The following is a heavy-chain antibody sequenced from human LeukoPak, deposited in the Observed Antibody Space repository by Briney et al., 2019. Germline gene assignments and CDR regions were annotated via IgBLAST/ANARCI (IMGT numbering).Heavy chain of an antibody. CDR3: VKVSGYSSG. D-gene: IGHD6-19*01. CDR1: GFTFSSYA. CDR2: ISGSGGST. J-gene: IGHJ1*01. Sequence: GGSLRLSCAASGFTFSSYAMGWVRQAPGKGLEWDSAISGSGGSTYYADSVKGRFTISRDNSKNTLYLQMNSLRAEDTAVYYCVKVSGYSSGWGQGTLVTVSS. V-gene: IGHV3-23*01.